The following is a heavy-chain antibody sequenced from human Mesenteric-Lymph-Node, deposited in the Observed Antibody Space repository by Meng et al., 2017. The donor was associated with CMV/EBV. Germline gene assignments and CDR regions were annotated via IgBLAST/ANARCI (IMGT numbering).Heavy chain of an antibody. D-gene: IGHD3/OR15-3a*01. CDR2: MNPISGNT. CDR1: GYTFTTYD. V-gene: IGHV1-8*01. Sequence: ASVKVSCKASGYTFTTYDINWVRQAAGQGLEWMGWMNPISGNTGYAQKFQGRVTMTKNTSISTAYMELRSLTSADTAVYYCVTDVFGLASDWGQGTLVTVSS. J-gene: IGHJ4*02. CDR3: VTDVFGLASD.